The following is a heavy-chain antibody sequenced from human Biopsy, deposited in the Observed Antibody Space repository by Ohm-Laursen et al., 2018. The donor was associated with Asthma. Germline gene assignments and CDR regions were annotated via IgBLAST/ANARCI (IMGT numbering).Heavy chain of an antibody. V-gene: IGHV1-24*01. D-gene: IGHD4-17*01. Sequence: GPSARASRTFFGYSLTDLSMHWVRQAPGQGLGWMGGYDHEVGGTVNAWRFQGRVTMTEDTSADTTYMELSSLSSDDTAVYYCESGFPRDYVRYNFQFWGQGTLVTVSS. CDR2: YDHEVGGT. CDR3: ESGFPRDYVRYNFQF. CDR1: GYSLTDLS. J-gene: IGHJ4*02.